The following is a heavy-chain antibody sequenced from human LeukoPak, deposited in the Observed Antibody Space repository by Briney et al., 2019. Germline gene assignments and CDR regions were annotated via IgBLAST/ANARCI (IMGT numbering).Heavy chain of an antibody. CDR2: IYSGGDT. J-gene: IGHJ4*02. D-gene: IGHD2-15*01. CDR1: GFTVISNY. Sequence: GGSLRLSCAASGFTVISNYMSWVRQAPGKGLEGVSIIYSGGDTYYADSVKGRFTISRDNSKSTLCLQMNSLRAEDTAVYYCARLVGITYFDYWGQGTLVTVSS. CDR3: ARLVGITYFDY. V-gene: IGHV3-53*01.